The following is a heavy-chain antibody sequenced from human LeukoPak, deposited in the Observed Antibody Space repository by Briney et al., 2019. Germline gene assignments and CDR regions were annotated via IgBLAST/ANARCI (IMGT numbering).Heavy chain of an antibody. D-gene: IGHD4-23*01. CDR2: LYSGGST. CDR3: AKKLGDGGNFYYYYYMDV. J-gene: IGHJ6*03. V-gene: IGHV3-53*05. Sequence: PGGSLRLSCAASGFSVSGKYMIWVRQAPGMGLEWVSVLYSGGSTYYADSVKGRFTISRDNSRNTLYLQMNSLKAEDTAVYYCAKKLGDGGNFYYYYYMDVWGEGTTVAISS. CDR1: GFSVSGKY.